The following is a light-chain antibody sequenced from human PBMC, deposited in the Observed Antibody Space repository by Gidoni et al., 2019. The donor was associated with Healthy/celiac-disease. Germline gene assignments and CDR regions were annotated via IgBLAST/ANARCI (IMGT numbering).Light chain of an antibody. Sequence: EIVLTQSPATLSLSPGERATLSCRASQSVSSYLAWYQQKPGQAPRLLIYDASNRATGIPARFSGSGSGTDFTLTISSLEPEDFAVYYCQQRSNWPPFTFGRXTKVDIK. CDR2: DAS. J-gene: IGKJ3*01. CDR1: QSVSSY. V-gene: IGKV3-11*01. CDR3: QQRSNWPPFT.